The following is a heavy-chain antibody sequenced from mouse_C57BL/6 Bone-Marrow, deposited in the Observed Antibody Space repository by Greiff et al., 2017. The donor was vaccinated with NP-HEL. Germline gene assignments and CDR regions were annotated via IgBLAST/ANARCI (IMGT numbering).Heavy chain of an antibody. Sequence: EVKLMESGGGLVQPGGSMKLSCVASGFTFSNYWMNWVRQSPEKGLEWVAQIRLKSDNYATHYAESVKGRFTISRDDSKSSVYLQMNNLRAEDTGIYYCTATTVVATRAHYYAMDYWGQGTSVTVSS. V-gene: IGHV6-3*01. CDR3: TATTVVATRAHYYAMDY. J-gene: IGHJ4*01. D-gene: IGHD1-1*01. CDR2: IRLKSDNYAT. CDR1: GFTFSNYW.